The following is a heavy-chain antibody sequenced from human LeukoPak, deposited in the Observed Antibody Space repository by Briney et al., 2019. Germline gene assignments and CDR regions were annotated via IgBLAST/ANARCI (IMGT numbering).Heavy chain of an antibody. D-gene: IGHD2-2*01. Sequence: PSETLSLTCTVSGGSISSYYWGWIRQPPGKGLEWIGHIYHSGSTNYNPSLKSRVTISVDTSKNQFSLKLSSVTAADTAVYYCARLDTIVVPAAPYYYYYGMDVWGQGTTVTVSS. V-gene: IGHV4-59*08. CDR1: GGSISSYY. CDR3: ARLDTIVVPAAPYYYYYGMDV. J-gene: IGHJ6*02. CDR2: IYHSGST.